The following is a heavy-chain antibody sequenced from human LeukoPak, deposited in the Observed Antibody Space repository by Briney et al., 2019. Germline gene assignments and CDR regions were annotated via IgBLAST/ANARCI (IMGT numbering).Heavy chain of an antibody. V-gene: IGHV4-39*07. Sequence: SETLSLTCSVSGGSISSSSYYWGWIRQPPGKGLEWIGSIYYSGNTYYNPSLKSRVTISIDTSKNQISLKLTSVTAADTAVYYCARVPVNIWENWFDPWGQGTLVTVSS. CDR1: GGSISSSSYY. CDR3: ARVPVNIWENWFDP. J-gene: IGHJ5*02. D-gene: IGHD1-26*01. CDR2: IYYSGNT.